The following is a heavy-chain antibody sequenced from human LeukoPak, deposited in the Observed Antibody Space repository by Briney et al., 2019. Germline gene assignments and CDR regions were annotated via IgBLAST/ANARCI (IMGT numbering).Heavy chain of an antibody. V-gene: IGHV4-31*03. CDR2: IYYSGST. Sequence: PSQTLSLTCTVSGGSISSGGYYWSWIRQRPGKGLEWIGYIYYSGSTYYNPSLKSRVTISVDTSKNQFSLKLSSVTAADTAVYYCARYCARRLTYYYDSNGYYDGMDVWGQGTTVTVSS. D-gene: IGHD3-22*01. J-gene: IGHJ6*02. CDR3: ARYCARRLTYYYDSNGYYDGMDV. CDR1: GGSISSGGYY.